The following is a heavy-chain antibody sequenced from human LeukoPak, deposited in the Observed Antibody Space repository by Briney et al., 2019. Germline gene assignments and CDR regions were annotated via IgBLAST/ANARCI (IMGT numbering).Heavy chain of an antibody. D-gene: IGHD3-3*01. CDR1: GFTFSSYG. J-gene: IGHJ6*03. V-gene: IGHV3-30*02. CDR2: IRYDGSNK. CDR3: AKDRAYYDFWSGYHYPDGYYYYMDV. Sequence: PGGSLRLSCAASGFTFSSYGMRWVRQAPGKGLEWVAFIRYDGSNKYYADSVKGRFTISRDNSKNTLYLQMNSLRAEDTAVYYCAKDRAYYDFWSGYHYPDGYYYYMDVWGKGTTVTVSS.